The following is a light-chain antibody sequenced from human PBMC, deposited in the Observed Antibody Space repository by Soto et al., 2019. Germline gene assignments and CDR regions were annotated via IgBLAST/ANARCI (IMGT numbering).Light chain of an antibody. CDR3: QHRSNWPWT. CDR2: DAS. Sequence: EIVLTQSPATLSLSPGERATLSCRASQSVRSNLAWYQQKPGQAPRLLIYDASNSATGIPGRFSGSGSGTDFTLTISNLEPEDFAVYYCQHRSNWPWTFGQGAKVEIK. V-gene: IGKV3-11*01. J-gene: IGKJ1*01. CDR1: QSVRSN.